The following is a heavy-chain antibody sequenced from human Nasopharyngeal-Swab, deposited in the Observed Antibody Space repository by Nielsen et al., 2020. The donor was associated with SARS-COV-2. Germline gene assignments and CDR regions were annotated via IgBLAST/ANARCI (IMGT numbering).Heavy chain of an antibody. Sequence: SLKISCTASGFTFDHYAMNWVRQAPGKGLEWVSGINWNSGSPGYADSVKGRFTISRDNAKNTLYLQMNSLRPEDTALYYCAKDMGNYYGSIRMDVWGQGTTVTVSS. CDR3: AKDMGNYYGSIRMDV. V-gene: IGHV3-9*01. D-gene: IGHD3-10*01. CDR1: GFTFDHYA. CDR2: INWNSGSP. J-gene: IGHJ6*02.